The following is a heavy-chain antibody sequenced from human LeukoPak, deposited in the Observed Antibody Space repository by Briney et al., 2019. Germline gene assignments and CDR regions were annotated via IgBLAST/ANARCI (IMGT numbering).Heavy chain of an antibody. CDR3: ARLYYDSSGYYQICYFDY. D-gene: IGHD3-22*01. CDR1: GGSISSNSYY. CDR2: IDYSGST. V-gene: IGHV4-39*01. J-gene: IGHJ4*02. Sequence: SGTLSLTRPASGGSISSNSYYWGGTPQPPGKGLEWIGSIDYSGSTYYNPSLKSRVTISVDTSKNQFSLNLSSVTAADTAVYYCARLYYDSSGYYQICYFDYWGQGTLVTVSS.